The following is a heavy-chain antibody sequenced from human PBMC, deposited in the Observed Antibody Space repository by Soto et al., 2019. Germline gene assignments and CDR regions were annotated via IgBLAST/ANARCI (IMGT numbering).Heavy chain of an antibody. V-gene: IGHV3-30-3*01. D-gene: IGHD3-9*01. CDR3: ARDRNDILTGYSYFDY. CDR2: ISYDGNNK. J-gene: IGHJ4*02. Sequence: GGSLRLSCAASGFTFSSYVMHWVRQAPGKGLEWVAHISYDGNNKYYADSVKGRFTISRDNFKNTLYLQMNSLRAEDTAVYYCARDRNDILTGYSYFDYWGQGTLVTVSS. CDR1: GFTFSSYV.